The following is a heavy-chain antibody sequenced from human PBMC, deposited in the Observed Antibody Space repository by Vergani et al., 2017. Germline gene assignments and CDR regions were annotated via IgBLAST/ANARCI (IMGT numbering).Heavy chain of an antibody. CDR1: GYTFTGYY. CDR2: INPNSGGT. CDR3: ARERGYCSGGSCYSGWFDP. Sequence: QVQLVQSGAEVKKPGASVKVSCKASGYTFTGYYMHWVRQAPGQGLEWMGWINPNSGGTNYAQKFQGRVTMTRDTSISTAYMELSRLRSDDTAVYYCARERGYCSGGSCYSGWFDPWGQGTLVTVSS. J-gene: IGHJ5*02. D-gene: IGHD2-15*01. V-gene: IGHV1-2*02.